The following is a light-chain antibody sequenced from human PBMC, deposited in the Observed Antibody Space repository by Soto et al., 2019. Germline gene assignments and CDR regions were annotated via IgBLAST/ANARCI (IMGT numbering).Light chain of an antibody. Sequence: EIVLTQSPGTLSLSPGERATLSCRASQSVSSTLAWYQQKPGQAPRLLMFDTSTRATGIPARFSGGGSGTDFTLTISRLEPEDFAVYYCQQYNNWPTFGQGTRLEIK. CDR3: QQYNNWPT. CDR1: QSVSST. CDR2: DTS. J-gene: IGKJ5*01. V-gene: IGKV3-15*01.